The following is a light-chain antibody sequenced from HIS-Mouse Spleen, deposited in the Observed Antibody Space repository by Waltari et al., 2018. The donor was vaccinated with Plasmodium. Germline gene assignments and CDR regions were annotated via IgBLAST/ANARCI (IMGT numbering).Light chain of an antibody. J-gene: IGKJ1*01. CDR1: QSISSW. Sequence: DIQMNQSPSTPSASVGDRVTITCRASQSISSWLAWYQQKPGKAPKLLIYKASSLDSGVPARFSGSGSGTEFTLTISSLQPDDFATYYCQQYNSYSWTFGQGTKVEIK. CDR3: QQYNSYSWT. CDR2: KAS. V-gene: IGKV1-5*03.